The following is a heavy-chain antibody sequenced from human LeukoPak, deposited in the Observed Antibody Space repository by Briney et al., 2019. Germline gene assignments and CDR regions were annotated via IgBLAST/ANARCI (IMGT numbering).Heavy chain of an antibody. V-gene: IGHV3-23*01. CDR1: GFTFSRYW. CDR3: AKEDVDTAILTVDY. J-gene: IGHJ4*02. D-gene: IGHD5-18*01. Sequence: GGSLRLSCAASGFTFSRYWMHWVRQAPGKGLEWVSAISGSGGGTYYADSVKGRFTISRDNSKNTLYLQMNSLRAEDTAVYYCAKEDVDTAILTVDYWGQGTLVTVSS. CDR2: ISGSGGGT.